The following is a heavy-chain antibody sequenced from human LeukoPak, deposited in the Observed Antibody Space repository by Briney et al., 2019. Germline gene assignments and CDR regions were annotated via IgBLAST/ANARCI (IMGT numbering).Heavy chain of an antibody. CDR3: ARVRSGWSFDY. CDR2: ISWNSGSI. V-gene: IGHV3-9*01. Sequence: GGSLRLSCAASGFTFDDYAMHWVRQAPGKGLEWVSGISWNSGSIGYADSVKGRFTISRDNSKNTLYLQMNSLRAEDTAVYYCARVRSGWSFDYWGQGTLVTVSS. J-gene: IGHJ4*02. CDR1: GFTFDDYA. D-gene: IGHD6-19*01.